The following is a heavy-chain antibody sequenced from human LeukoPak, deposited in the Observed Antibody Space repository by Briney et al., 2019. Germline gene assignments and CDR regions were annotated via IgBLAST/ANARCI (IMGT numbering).Heavy chain of an antibody. J-gene: IGHJ6*03. CDR3: ARSPNPYDFWSGYSNYYMDV. Sequence: PGRSLRLSCAASGFTFSSYAMHWVRQAPGKGLEWVAVISYDGSNKYYADSVKGRFTISRDNSKNTLYLQMNSLRAEDTAVYYCARSPNPYDFWSGYSNYYMDVWGKGTTVTVSS. V-gene: IGHV3-30*01. CDR2: ISYDGSNK. CDR1: GFTFSSYA. D-gene: IGHD3-3*01.